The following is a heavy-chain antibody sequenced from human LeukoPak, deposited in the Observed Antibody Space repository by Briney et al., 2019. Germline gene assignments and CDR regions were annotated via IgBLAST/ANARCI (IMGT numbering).Heavy chain of an antibody. D-gene: IGHD3-22*01. J-gene: IGHJ4*02. CDR3: AKYYYDSSGTSYFDY. CDR1: GLTFSTYW. CDR2: IKQDGSEK. Sequence: GGSLRLSCAASGLTFSTYWMSWVRQAPGKGLEWVANIKQDGSEKKYVDSVKGRFTISRDNAKNTLYLQMNSLRAEDTAVYYCAKYYYDSSGTSYFDYWGQGTLVTVSS. V-gene: IGHV3-7*01.